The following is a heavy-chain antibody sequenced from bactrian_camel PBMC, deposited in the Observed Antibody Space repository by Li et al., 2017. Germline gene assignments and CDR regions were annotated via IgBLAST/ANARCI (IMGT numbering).Heavy chain of an antibody. D-gene: IGHD3*01. CDR2: PSSLSNT. Sequence: HVQLVESGGGSVQAGGSVRLSCEASGYMFSAWCMAWFRQAPGKEREGVAGPSSLSNTFYADSVKGRFTASRDNAKNTLYLQMNSLKPDDTAMYYCAATLRKCLSAPSPGIYNQWGQGTQVTVS. J-gene: IGHJ4*01. CDR3: AATLRKCLSAPSPGIYNQ. V-gene: IGHV3S6*01. CDR1: GYMFSAWC.